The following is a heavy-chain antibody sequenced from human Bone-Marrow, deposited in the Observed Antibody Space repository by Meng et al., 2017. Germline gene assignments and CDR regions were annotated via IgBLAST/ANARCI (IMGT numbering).Heavy chain of an antibody. J-gene: IGHJ5*02. CDR2: MNPNSGNT. CDR3: PTVDYSYSIRQGYYNWFDP. CDR1: GYTFTSYD. V-gene: IGHV1-8*03. D-gene: IGHD5-18*01. Sequence: ASVKVSCKASGYTFTSYDINWVRQATGQGLEWMGWMNPNSGNTGYAQKFQGRVTITRNTSISTAYMELSSLRSEDTAVYYCPTVDYSYSIRQGYYNWFDPWGQGTLVTVSS.